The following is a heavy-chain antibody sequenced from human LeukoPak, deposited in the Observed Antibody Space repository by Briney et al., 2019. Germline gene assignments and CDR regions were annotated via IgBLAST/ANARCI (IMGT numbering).Heavy chain of an antibody. V-gene: IGHV4-59*01. CDR1: GGSISNYY. CDR3: ARESAEGYDSSGYSDAFDI. J-gene: IGHJ3*02. Sequence: PSETLSLTCTVSGGSISNYYWSWIRQPPGKGLEWIGYISYSGSPNYNPSLKSRATISVDTSKNQFSLKLSSVTAADTAVYYCARESAEGYDSSGYSDAFDIWGQGTMVTVSS. D-gene: IGHD3-22*01. CDR2: ISYSGSP.